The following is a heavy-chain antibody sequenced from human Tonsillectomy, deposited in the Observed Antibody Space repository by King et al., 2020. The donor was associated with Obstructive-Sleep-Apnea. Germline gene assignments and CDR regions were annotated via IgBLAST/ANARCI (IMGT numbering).Heavy chain of an antibody. V-gene: IGHV4-59*08. Sequence: QLQESGPGLVKPSETLSLTCNVSGGSITNYYWSWIRQPPGKGLEWIGYMYYSVNTNFNPSLKSRVTISAATSKIQFSLRLSSVTAAETAAYYCARHSGGEDYGGYADYFDYWGQGTLVAVSS. D-gene: IGHD5-12*01. J-gene: IGHJ4*02. CDR3: ARHSGGEDYGGYADYFDY. CDR2: MYYSVNT. CDR1: GGSITNYY.